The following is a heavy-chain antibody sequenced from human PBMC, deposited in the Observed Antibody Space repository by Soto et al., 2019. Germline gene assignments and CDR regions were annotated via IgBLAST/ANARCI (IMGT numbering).Heavy chain of an antibody. D-gene: IGHD1-26*01. CDR2: LDGSGSHT. J-gene: IGHJ4*02. CDR3: VKARYSSNRGYFDY. V-gene: IGHV3-23*01. CDR1: GFTFSNET. Sequence: EVQLLESGGGFLQPRGSLRLSCAASGFTFSNETMSWVRQAPGRGLEWVSSLDGSGSHTFHADSVKGRFTISRDNSKNTVYLQMNSLRAEDTAVYYCVKARYSSNRGYFDYWGQGTVVSVSS.